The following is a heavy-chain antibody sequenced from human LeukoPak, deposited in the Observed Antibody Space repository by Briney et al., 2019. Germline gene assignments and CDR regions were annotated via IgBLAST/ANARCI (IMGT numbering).Heavy chain of an antibody. CDR2: IYYSGST. J-gene: IGHJ4*02. CDR3: ARGVERDFSSSSGLGDYFDY. CDR1: GGSISSYY. D-gene: IGHD6-6*01. V-gene: IGHV4-59*08. Sequence: SETLSLTCTVSGGSISSYYWSWIRQPPGKGLEWIGYIYYSGSTNYNPSLKSRVTISVDTSKNQFSLKLSSVTAADTAVYYCARGVERDFSSSSGLGDYFDYWGQGTLVTVSS.